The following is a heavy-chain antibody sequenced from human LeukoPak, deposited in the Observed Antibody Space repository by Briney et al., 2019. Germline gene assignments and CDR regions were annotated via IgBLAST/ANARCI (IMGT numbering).Heavy chain of an antibody. CDR1: GYTFTSYD. Sequence: ASVKVSCKASGYTFTSYDINWVRQATGQGLEWMGWMNPNSGNTGYAQKFQGRVTMTRNTSISTAYMELSSLRSEDTAVYYCARITFVVEGYGMDVWGQGTTVTVSS. CDR3: ARITFVVEGYGMDV. V-gene: IGHV1-8*01. D-gene: IGHD2-21*01. J-gene: IGHJ6*02. CDR2: MNPNSGNT.